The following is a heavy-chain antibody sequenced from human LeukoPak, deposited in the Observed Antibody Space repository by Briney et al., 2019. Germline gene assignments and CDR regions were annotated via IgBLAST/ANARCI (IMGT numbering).Heavy chain of an antibody. Sequence: GGSLRLSCAASGFTFSSYSMNWVRQAPGKGLEWVSSISSSSSYIYYADSVKGRFTISRDNAKNSLYLQTNSLRAEDTAVYYCARDDVPYYYDSSGYRHYFDYWGQGTLVTVSS. J-gene: IGHJ4*02. V-gene: IGHV3-21*01. CDR2: ISSSSSYI. CDR1: GFTFSSYS. CDR3: ARDDVPYYYDSSGYRHYFDY. D-gene: IGHD3-22*01.